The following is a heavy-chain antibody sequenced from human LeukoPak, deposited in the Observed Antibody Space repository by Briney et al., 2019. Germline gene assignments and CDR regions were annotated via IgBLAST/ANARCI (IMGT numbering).Heavy chain of an antibody. D-gene: IGHD3-10*01. CDR1: GFIFRDYA. V-gene: IGHV3-23*01. CDR2: ITDDGVGT. CDR3: AKKEGWAFGHYYVDH. Sequence: GGSLRLSCAASGFIFRDYATSWVRQAPGKGLEWISTITDDGVGTYHAESVKGRFTIPRDNSKNTLYLQMNSLRGEDTAVYYCAKKEGWAFGHYYVDHWGRGTLVTVSS. J-gene: IGHJ4*02.